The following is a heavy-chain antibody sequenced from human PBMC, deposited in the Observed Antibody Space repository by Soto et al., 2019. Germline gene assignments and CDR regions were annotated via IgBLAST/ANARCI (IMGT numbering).Heavy chain of an antibody. CDR1: GFTFSSYA. CDR3: AKGRSAVTGAFDI. CDR2: ISGSGGST. V-gene: IGHV3-23*01. Sequence: GGSLRLSCAASGFTFSSYAMSWVRQAPGKGLEWVSTISGSGGSTYYADSVKGRFTISRDNSKNTLYLQMNSLRAEDTAVYYCAKGRSAVTGAFDIWGQGTMVTVSS. J-gene: IGHJ3*02. D-gene: IGHD4-17*01.